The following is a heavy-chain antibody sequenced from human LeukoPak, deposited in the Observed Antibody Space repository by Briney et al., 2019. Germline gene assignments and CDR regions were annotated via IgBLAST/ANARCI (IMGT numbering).Heavy chain of an antibody. Sequence: SQTLSLTCTVSGGSISSGDYYWGWLRQPPGKGLEWIGYIYYSGSTYYNPSPKSRFTITVDTSKNQFSLKLSSVTAADTAVYYCARAIGYCSSTSCYGGWFDPWGQGTLVTVAS. V-gene: IGHV4-30-4*01. CDR1: GGSISSGDYY. CDR3: ARAIGYCSSTSCYGGWFDP. CDR2: IYYSGST. J-gene: IGHJ5*02. D-gene: IGHD2-2*01.